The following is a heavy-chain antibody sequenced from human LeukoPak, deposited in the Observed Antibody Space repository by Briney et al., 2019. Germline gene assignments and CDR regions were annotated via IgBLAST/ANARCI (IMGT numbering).Heavy chain of an antibody. V-gene: IGHV1-69*13. J-gene: IGHJ4*02. Sequence: SVKVSCKASGGTFISYTINWVRQAPGQGLEWMGGIIPIFGAANYAQKFQDRGTITAAESTSTAYMELSSLRSEDTAIYYCASRLYCSNTRCRNFPFAYWGQGTLVTVSS. CDR1: GGTFISYT. D-gene: IGHD2-2*01. CDR2: IIPIFGAA. CDR3: ASRLYCSNTRCRNFPFAY.